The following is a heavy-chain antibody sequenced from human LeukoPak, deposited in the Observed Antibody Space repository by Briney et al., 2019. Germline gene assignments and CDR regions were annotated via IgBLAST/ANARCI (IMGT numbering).Heavy chain of an antibody. CDR3: GASRQYVGAFDI. V-gene: IGHV3-48*03. CDR1: GFTFSSYE. J-gene: IGHJ3*02. Sequence: GGSLRLSCAASGFTFSSYELYWVRQAPGKGLEWISYISSGSTTVKYADSVRGRFTISGDDARESLYLQMTSLRAEDRAIYYCGASRQYVGAFDIWGQGTLVTVSS. D-gene: IGHD3-16*01. CDR2: ISSGSTTV.